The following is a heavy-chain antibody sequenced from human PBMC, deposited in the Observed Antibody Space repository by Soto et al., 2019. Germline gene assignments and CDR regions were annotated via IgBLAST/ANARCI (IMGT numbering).Heavy chain of an antibody. J-gene: IGHJ4*02. CDR3: ANLYYYDSTKT. Sequence: TLSLTCAVSGYSISRSYYWGWIRQPPGKGLEWIGSIYHSGSTYYNPSLKSRVTISVDTSKNQFSLKLSSVTAADTAVYYCANLYYYDSTKTWGQGTLVTVSS. D-gene: IGHD3-22*01. CDR2: IYHSGST. V-gene: IGHV4-38-2*01. CDR1: GYSISRSYY.